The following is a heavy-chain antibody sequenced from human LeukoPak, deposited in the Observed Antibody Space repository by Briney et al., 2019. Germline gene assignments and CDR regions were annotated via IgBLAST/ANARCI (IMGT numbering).Heavy chain of an antibody. CDR3: ARVSRIAVAGLDP. Sequence: GGSLRLSCAASGFTFSTYVMSWVRQAPGKGLEWVSTISGSGGSTSYADSMKGRITISRDNSKNTLSLQMNSLRAEDTAVYYCARVSRIAVAGLDPWGQGTLVTVSS. CDR2: ISGSGGST. D-gene: IGHD6-19*01. J-gene: IGHJ5*02. V-gene: IGHV3-23*01. CDR1: GFTFSTYV.